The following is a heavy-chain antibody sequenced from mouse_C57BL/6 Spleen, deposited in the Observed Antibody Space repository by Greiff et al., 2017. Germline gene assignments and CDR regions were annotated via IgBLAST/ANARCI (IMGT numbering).Heavy chain of an antibody. V-gene: IGHV1-54*01. J-gene: IGHJ4*01. D-gene: IGHD2-3*01. CDR2: INPGSGGT. CDR1: GYAFTNYL. CDR3: ARNDGDYYAMDY. Sequence: QVQLQQSGAELVRPGTSVKVSCKASGYAFTNYLIEWVKQRPGQGLEWIGVINPGSGGTNYNEKFKGKATLTAYKSSSTAYMQLSSLTSEDSAVYFCARNDGDYYAMDYWGQGTSVTVSS.